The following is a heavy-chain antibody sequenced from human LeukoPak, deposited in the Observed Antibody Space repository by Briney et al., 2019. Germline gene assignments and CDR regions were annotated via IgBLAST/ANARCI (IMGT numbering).Heavy chain of an antibody. Sequence: GGSLRLSCAASGFTFSSYSMNWVRQAPGKGLEWVSSISSSSSYIYYADSVKGRFTISRDNAKNSLYLQMNSLRAEDTAVYYCARDSRRRFLEWYPSPMDVSGQGTTVTVSS. J-gene: IGHJ6*02. CDR2: ISSSSSYI. CDR1: GFTFSSYS. D-gene: IGHD3-3*01. CDR3: ARDSRRRFLEWYPSPMDV. V-gene: IGHV3-21*01.